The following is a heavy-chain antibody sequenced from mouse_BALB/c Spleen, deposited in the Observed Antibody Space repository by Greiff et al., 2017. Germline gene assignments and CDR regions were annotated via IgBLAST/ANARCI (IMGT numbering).Heavy chain of an antibody. V-gene: IGHV1-14*01. D-gene: IGHD4-1*01. CDR2: INPYNDGT. Sequence: VQLKQSGPELVKPGASVKMSCKASGYPFTSYVMHWVKQRPGQGREWIGDINPYNDGTNYNEQFKGKATLTSDKSSSTGYMELSDLTSGESAVYYGARQHTGPYYAMDYWGQGTSVTVSS. J-gene: IGHJ4*01. CDR3: ARQHTGPYYAMDY. CDR1: GYPFTSYV.